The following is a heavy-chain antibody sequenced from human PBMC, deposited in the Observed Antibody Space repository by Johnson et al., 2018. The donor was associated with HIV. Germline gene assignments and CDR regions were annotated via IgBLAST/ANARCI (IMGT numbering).Heavy chain of an antibody. D-gene: IGHD3-22*01. Sequence: VQLVESGGGVVRPGGSLRLSCAASGFKFDDYGMSWVRQGPGKGLEWVSSINWNGGTTTYADSVKGRFTISRDNAKNSLYLQMNSLRAEDTALYYCARVVAVEVRDLYDNDSGGSNDVFDVWGQGTMVTVSS. CDR1: GFKFDDYG. V-gene: IGHV3-20*04. J-gene: IGHJ3*01. CDR3: ARVVAVEVRDLYDNDSGGSNDVFDV. CDR2: INWNGGTT.